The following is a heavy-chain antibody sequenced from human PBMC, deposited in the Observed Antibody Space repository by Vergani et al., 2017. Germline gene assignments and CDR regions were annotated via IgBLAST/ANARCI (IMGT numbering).Heavy chain of an antibody. CDR3: ARDKDSSSWDYYYYYYMDV. CDR1: GFTFSSYA. CDR2: ISSSGSTI. D-gene: IGHD6-13*01. V-gene: IGHV3-48*03. Sequence: EVQLLESGGGLVQPGGSLRLSCAASGFTFSSYAMTWVRPAPGKGLEWVSYISSSGSTIYYADSVKGRFTISRDNAKNSLYLQMNSLRAEDTAVYYCARDKDSSSWDYYYYYYMDVWGKGTTVTVSS. J-gene: IGHJ6*03.